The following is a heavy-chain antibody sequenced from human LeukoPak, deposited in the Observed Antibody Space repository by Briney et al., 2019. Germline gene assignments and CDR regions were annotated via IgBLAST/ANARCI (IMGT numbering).Heavy chain of an antibody. V-gene: IGHV2-26*02. D-gene: IGHD1-14*01. Sequence: SGPTLVNPTETLTLTCTVSGFSLSTARMGVSWIRQPPGKALEWLAHIFSNDEKSYSTSLKSRLTISKDTSKSQVVLTMTNMDPVDTATYYCARISLLPEPYYFDFWGQGTLVTVSS. J-gene: IGHJ4*02. CDR3: ARISLLPEPYYFDF. CDR2: IFSNDEK. CDR1: GFSLSTARMG.